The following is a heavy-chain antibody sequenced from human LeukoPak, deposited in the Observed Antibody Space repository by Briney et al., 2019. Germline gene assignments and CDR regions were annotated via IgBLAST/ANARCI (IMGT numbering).Heavy chain of an antibody. Sequence: SETLSLTCTVSGGSISSYYWSWIRQPPGEGLEWIGYIYYSGSTNYNPSLKSRVTISVDTSKNQFSLKLSSVTAADTAVYYCARELRFPDAFDIWGQGTMVTVSS. V-gene: IGHV4-59*01. J-gene: IGHJ3*02. CDR3: ARELRFPDAFDI. D-gene: IGHD4-17*01. CDR1: GGSISSYY. CDR2: IYYSGST.